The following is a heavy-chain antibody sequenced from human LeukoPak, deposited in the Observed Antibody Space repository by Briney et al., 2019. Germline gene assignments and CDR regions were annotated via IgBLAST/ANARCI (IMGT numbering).Heavy chain of an antibody. J-gene: IGHJ3*02. CDR2: ISAYNGNT. D-gene: IGHD6-13*01. Sequence: ASVKVSCKTSGYTFTNYGISWVRQAPGLGLEWMGWISAYNGNTNYAQKVQGKVTMTTDTSTSTAYMELRSLRFDDTAVYYCARDQSVRLLQTSSTYFKHVFAIWGQGSMVTVSS. CDR1: GYTFTNYG. V-gene: IGHV1-18*01. CDR3: ARDQSVRLLQTSSTYFKHVFAI.